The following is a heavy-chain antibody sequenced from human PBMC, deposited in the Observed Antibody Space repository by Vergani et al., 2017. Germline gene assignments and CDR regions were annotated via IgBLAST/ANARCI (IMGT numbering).Heavy chain of an antibody. CDR1: GFTFSSYG. D-gene: IGHD2-2*01. CDR2: ISYDGSNK. V-gene: IGHV3-30*03. Sequence: QVQLVESGGGVVQPGRSLRLSCAASGFTFSSYGMHWVRQAPGKGLEWVAVISYDGSNKYYADSVKGRFTISRDNSKNTLYLQMNSLRAEDTAVYYCARDRCSSTSCYPSDSDAFDIWGQGTMVTVSS. CDR3: ARDRCSSTSCYPSDSDAFDI. J-gene: IGHJ3*02.